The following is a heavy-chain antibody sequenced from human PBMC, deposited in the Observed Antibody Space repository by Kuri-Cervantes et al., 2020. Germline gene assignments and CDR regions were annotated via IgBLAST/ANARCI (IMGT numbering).Heavy chain of an antibody. CDR1: GFTFSSYG. Sequence: SLRLSCAASGFTFSSYGMHWVRQAPGKGLEWVAVISYDGSNKHYADSVKGRFTISRDNSKNTLYLQMNSLRAEDTAVYYCAKDTYYDFWSGFHYYGMDVWGQGTTVTVSS. J-gene: IGHJ6*02. D-gene: IGHD3-3*01. CDR3: AKDTYYDFWSGFHYYGMDV. CDR2: ISYDGSNK. V-gene: IGHV3-30*18.